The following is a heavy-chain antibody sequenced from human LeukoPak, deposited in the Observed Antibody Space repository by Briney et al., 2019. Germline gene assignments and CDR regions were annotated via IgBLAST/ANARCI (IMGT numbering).Heavy chain of an antibody. CDR3: AKDPMVRGIVGY. J-gene: IGHJ4*02. CDR2: ISGSGGST. Sequence: GGSLRLSCAASGFTFSGYAMSWVRQAPGKGLEWVSAISGSGGSTYYADSVKGRVTISRDNSKNTLYLQMNSLRAEDTAVYYCAKDPMVRGIVGYWGQGTLVTVSS. V-gene: IGHV3-23*01. D-gene: IGHD3-10*01. CDR1: GFTFSGYA.